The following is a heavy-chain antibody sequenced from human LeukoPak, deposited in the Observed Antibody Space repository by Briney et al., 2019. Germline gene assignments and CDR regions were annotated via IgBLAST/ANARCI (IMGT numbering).Heavy chain of an antibody. J-gene: IGHJ4*02. V-gene: IGHV3-30*18. CDR1: GFTFSSYG. D-gene: IGHD1-26*01. Sequence: GSLRLSCAASGFTFSSYGMHWVRQAPGKGLEWVAVISYDGSNKYYADSVKGRFTISRDNSKNTLYLQMNSLRAEDTAVYYCAKDQLGWELQLDYWGQGTLVTVSS. CDR2: ISYDGSNK. CDR3: AKDQLGWELQLDY.